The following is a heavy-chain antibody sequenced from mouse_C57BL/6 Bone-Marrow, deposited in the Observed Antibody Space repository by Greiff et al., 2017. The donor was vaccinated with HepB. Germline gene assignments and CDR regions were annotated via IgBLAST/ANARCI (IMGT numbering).Heavy chain of an antibody. D-gene: IGHD2-2*01. J-gene: IGHJ1*03. CDR2: IDPENGDT. CDR1: GFNIKDDY. Sequence: EVQLQQSGAELVRPGASVKLSCTASGFNIKDDYMHWVKQRPEQGLEWIGWIDPENGDTEYASKFQGKATITADTSSNTAYLQLSSLTSEDTAVYYCTTWVYYGSPGYFDVWGTGTTVTVSS. CDR3: TTWVYYGSPGYFDV. V-gene: IGHV14-4*01.